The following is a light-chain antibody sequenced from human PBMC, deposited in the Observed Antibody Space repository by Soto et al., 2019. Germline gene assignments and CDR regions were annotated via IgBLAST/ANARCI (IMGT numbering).Light chain of an antibody. CDR3: QQSYSTPQT. CDR2: AAS. Sequence: DTQMTQAPSTLSPSVGDRVTLTWRASPNISSWLAWYQQKPGKAPKLPIYAASSLQSGVPSRFRGSGSGTDFTLTISSLQPEDFATYYCQQSYSTPQTFGQGTRLEIK. CDR1: PNISSW. V-gene: IGKV1-39*01. J-gene: IGKJ5*01.